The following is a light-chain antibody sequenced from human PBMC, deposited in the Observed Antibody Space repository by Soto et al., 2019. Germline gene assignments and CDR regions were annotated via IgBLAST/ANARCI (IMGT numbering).Light chain of an antibody. CDR2: DAS. J-gene: IGKJ1*01. V-gene: IGKV3D-20*01. CDR3: QQYGSSPEWT. Sequence: EIVLTQSPATLSLSPLEIATLSCVASQSVSSSYLAWYQQKPGLAPRLLIYDASSRATGIPDRFSGSGSGTDFTLTISRLEAEDFAVYYCQQYGSSPEWTFGQGTKVDIK. CDR1: QSVSSSY.